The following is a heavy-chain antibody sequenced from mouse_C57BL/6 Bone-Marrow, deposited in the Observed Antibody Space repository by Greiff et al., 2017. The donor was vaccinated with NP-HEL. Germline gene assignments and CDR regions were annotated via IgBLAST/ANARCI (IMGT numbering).Heavy chain of an antibody. D-gene: IGHD2-4*01. CDR2: INPSSGYT. Sequence: QVQLQQSGAELARPGASVKMSCKASGYTFTSYTMHWVKQRPGQGLEWIGYINPSSGYTKYNQKFKDKATLTAGKSSSTAYMQLSSLTSEDSAVYYCASEDYDYDGYYYAMDYWGQGTSVTVSS. V-gene: IGHV1-4*01. CDR1: GYTFTSYT. J-gene: IGHJ4*01. CDR3: ASEDYDYDGYYYAMDY.